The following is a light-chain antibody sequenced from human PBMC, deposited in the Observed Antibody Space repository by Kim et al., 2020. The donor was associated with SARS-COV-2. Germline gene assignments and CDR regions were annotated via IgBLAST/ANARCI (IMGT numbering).Light chain of an antibody. CDR2: SNT. V-gene: IGLV1-44*01. J-gene: IGLJ2*01. Sequence: GRRVTISISGSSANTGINTLDWYQQFPGPAPKRRIHSNTQRPSGVPERFSGSKSVTSASLAISGLQSEDEADYYCAAWDDSLNGVVFGGGTQLTVL. CDR1: SANTGINT. CDR3: AAWDDSLNGVV.